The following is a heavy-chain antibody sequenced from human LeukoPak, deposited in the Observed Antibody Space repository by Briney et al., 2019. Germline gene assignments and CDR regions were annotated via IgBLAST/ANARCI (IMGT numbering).Heavy chain of an antibody. CDR3: ARGLVLGASDI. CDR1: VFTFSSYS. CDR2: ISSTYTI. D-gene: IGHD1-26*01. V-gene: IGHV3-48*01. J-gene: IGHJ3*02. Sequence: GGSLRLSCAASVFTFSSYSMNWVRQAPGKGLEWISYISSTYTIDYTDSVKGRFTISRDNAKNSLYLQTNSLRADDTAVYYCARGLVLGASDIWGQGTMVTVSS.